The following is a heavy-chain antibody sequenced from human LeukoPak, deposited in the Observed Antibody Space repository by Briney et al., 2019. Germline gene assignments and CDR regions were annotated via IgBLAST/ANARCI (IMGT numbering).Heavy chain of an antibody. V-gene: IGHV4-39*07. J-gene: IGHJ4*02. D-gene: IGHD3-22*01. CDR2: IYYSGST. Sequence: SETLSLTCTVSGGSISSSSYYWGWIRQPPGKGLEWIGSIYYSGSTYYNPSLKSRVTISVDTSKNQFSLKLSSVTAADTAVYYCARVWSSGYYLQPVGYYFDYWGQGTLVTVSS. CDR1: GGSISSSSYY. CDR3: ARVWSSGYYLQPVGYYFDY.